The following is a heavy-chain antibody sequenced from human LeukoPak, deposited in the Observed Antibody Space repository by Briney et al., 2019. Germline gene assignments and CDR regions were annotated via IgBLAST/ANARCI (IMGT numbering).Heavy chain of an antibody. J-gene: IGHJ4*02. D-gene: IGHD5-24*01. V-gene: IGHV1-18*01. CDR3: ARDLVGLNGYNIDY. CDR2: ISAYNGNT. Sequence: WISAYNGNTNYAQKLQGRVTMTTHTSTSTAYMELRSLRSDDTAVYYCARDLVGLNGYNIDYWGQGTLXT.